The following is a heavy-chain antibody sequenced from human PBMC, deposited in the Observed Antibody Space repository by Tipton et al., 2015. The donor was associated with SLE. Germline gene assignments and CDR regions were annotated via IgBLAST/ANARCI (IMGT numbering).Heavy chain of an antibody. CDR2: INYSGNT. CDR3: ARAPLYYYDSSGYYGMDV. D-gene: IGHD3-22*01. CDR1: GGSISGYY. V-gene: IGHV4-59*01. Sequence: GLVKPSETLSLTCTVSGGSISGYYWNWIRQPPGKGLEWVGYINYSGNTNYNPSLKSRVTISVDTSKTHFSLRLNSVTAADTAVYYCARAPLYYYDSSGYYGMDVWGQGTTVTVSS. J-gene: IGHJ6*02.